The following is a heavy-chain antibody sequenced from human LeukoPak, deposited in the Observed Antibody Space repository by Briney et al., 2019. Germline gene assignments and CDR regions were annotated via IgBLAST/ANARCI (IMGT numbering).Heavy chain of an antibody. CDR2: IYYSGST. J-gene: IGHJ4*02. CDR3: ARAGEDFDWLWLDY. Sequence: SETLSLTCTVSGGSISSYYWSWIRQPPGKGLEWIGYIYYSGSTNYNPSLKSPVTISLDTSKNQFSLKLSSVTAADTAVYYCARAGEDFDWLWLDYWGQGTLVTVSS. D-gene: IGHD3-9*01. V-gene: IGHV4-59*01. CDR1: GGSISSYY.